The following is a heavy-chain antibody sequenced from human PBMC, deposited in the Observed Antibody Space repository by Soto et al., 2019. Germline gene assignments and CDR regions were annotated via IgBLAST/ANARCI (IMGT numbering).Heavy chain of an antibody. V-gene: IGHV3-15*07. D-gene: IGHD1-26*01. CDR2: IKSRALGGTT. Sequence: GGSLRLSCAASDFAFSNAWINWVRQAPGKGLEWVGRIKSRALGGTTDFAAPVRGRFAITRGDSRNMVYMQMNNLNTEDTAVYYCTTDSYSPIVEVRFDYWGHGTLVTVSS. J-gene: IGHJ4*01. CDR1: DFAFSNAW. CDR3: TTDSYSPIVEVRFDY.